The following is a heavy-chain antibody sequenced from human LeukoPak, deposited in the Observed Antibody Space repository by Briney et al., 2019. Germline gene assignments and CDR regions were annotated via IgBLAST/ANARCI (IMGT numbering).Heavy chain of an antibody. CDR2: INQDGSEI. V-gene: IGHV3-7*01. Sequence: GGSLRLSCAASGFTFSRFWLSWVRQAPGKGLEWVANINQDGSEIYSVDSVKGRFTISRDNAKNSLYLQMNSLRAGDTAVYYCARDRGRYYMDVWGKGTTVTISS. J-gene: IGHJ6*03. D-gene: IGHD6-25*01. CDR1: GFTFSRFW. CDR3: ARDRGRYYMDV.